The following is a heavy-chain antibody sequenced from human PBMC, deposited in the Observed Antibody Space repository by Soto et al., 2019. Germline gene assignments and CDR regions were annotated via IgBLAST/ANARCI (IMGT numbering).Heavy chain of an antibody. CDR2: ISASYST. D-gene: IGHD4-17*01. CDR3: APPRAYGVFDAYDI. J-gene: IGHJ3*02. Sequence: GSLRLSCAASGFTFNTYAMSWVRQAPGKGLEWVSAISASYSTYYAESVKGRFTISRDNSMNALYLQMNSLRIEDTAVYYCAPPRAYGVFDAYDIWGQGTMVTVSS. CDR1: GFTFNTYA. V-gene: IGHV3-23*01.